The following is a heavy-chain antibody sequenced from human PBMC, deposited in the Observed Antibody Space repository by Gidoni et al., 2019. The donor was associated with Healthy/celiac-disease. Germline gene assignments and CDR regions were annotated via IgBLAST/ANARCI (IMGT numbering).Heavy chain of an antibody. CDR3: AHSNYGSGSDPKDFDY. Sequence: QITFKESGPTLVKPTQTLTLTCTFSGFSLSTSGVGVDWIRQPPGKALEWLALIYWDDDKRYSPSLKSRLSITKDTSKNQVVRTMTNMDPVDTATYYCAHSNYGSGSDPKDFDYWGQGTLVTVSS. D-gene: IGHD3-10*01. J-gene: IGHJ4*02. CDR1: GFSLSTSGVG. V-gene: IGHV2-5*02. CDR2: IYWDDDK.